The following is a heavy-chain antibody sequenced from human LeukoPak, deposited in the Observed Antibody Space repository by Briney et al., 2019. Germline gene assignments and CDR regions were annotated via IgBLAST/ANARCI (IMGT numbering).Heavy chain of an antibody. Sequence: AASVKVSCKASGYTFTSYGISWVRQAPGQGLEWMGWISAYNGNTNYAQKLQGRVTMTTDTSTSTAYMELRSLRSDDTAVYYCARDLARRIVGATPAYWGQGTLVTVSS. D-gene: IGHD1-26*01. V-gene: IGHV1-18*01. CDR2: ISAYNGNT. J-gene: IGHJ4*02. CDR1: GYTFTSYG. CDR3: ARDLARRIVGATPAY.